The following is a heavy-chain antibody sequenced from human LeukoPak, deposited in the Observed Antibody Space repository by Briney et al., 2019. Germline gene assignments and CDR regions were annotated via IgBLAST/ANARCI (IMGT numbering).Heavy chain of an antibody. J-gene: IGHJ3*02. Sequence: PGGSLRLCCAASGFTFSSYEMNWVRQAPGKGLEWVSYISSSGSTIYYADSVKGRFTISRDNAKNSLYLQMNSLRAEDTAVYYCARAPYSGSRASIWGQGTMVTVSS. V-gene: IGHV3-48*03. D-gene: IGHD1-26*01. CDR2: ISSSGSTI. CDR3: ARAPYSGSRASI. CDR1: GFTFSSYE.